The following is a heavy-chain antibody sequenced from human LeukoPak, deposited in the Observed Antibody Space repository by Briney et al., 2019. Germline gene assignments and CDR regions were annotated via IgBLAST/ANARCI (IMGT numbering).Heavy chain of an antibody. Sequence: GGSLRLSCAASGFTFSSYSMTWVRQAPGKGLEWVSYISSSSSTIYYADSVKGRFTISRDNAKNSLYLQMNSLRAEDTAVYYCARNLPAADYWGQGTLVTVSS. V-gene: IGHV3-48*04. D-gene: IGHD2-2*01. CDR1: GFTFSSYS. CDR2: ISSSSSTI. CDR3: ARNLPAADY. J-gene: IGHJ4*02.